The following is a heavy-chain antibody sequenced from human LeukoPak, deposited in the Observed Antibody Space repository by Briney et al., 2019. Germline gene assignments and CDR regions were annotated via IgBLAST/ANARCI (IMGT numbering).Heavy chain of an antibody. CDR1: GGTFSSYA. Sequence: SVTVSYTASGGTFSSYAISWVRQAPGQGLEWMGGIIPIFGTANYAQKFQGRVTITADESTSTAYMELSSLRSEDTAVYYCAREMLNGASDYWGQGTLVTVSS. V-gene: IGHV1-69*13. CDR3: AREMLNGASDY. D-gene: IGHD4-17*01. CDR2: IIPIFGTA. J-gene: IGHJ4*02.